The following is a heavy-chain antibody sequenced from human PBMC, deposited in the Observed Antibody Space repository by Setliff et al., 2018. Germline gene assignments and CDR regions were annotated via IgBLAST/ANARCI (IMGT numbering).Heavy chain of an antibody. V-gene: IGHV1-69*05. Sequence: SVKVSCKASGGTFSSYGITWVRQAPGQGLEWMGGTIPMFGTTNYARKFQGRVTIITDESTSTAYMQLSSLGSEDTAVYYCVREGVDGRSSTDYRYYMDVWGEGTTVTVSS. CDR1: GGTFSSYG. CDR3: VREGVDGRSSTDYRYYMDV. CDR2: TIPMFGTT. J-gene: IGHJ6*03. D-gene: IGHD6-19*01.